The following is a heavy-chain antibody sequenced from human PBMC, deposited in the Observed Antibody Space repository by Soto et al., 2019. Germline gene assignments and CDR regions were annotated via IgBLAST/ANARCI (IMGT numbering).Heavy chain of an antibody. CDR2: INHSGST. CDR3: ARDSWRELPDGFWFDP. CDR1: GGSFSGYY. Sequence: PSETLSLTCAVYGGSFSGYYWSWIRQPPGKGLEWIGEINHSGSTNYNPSLKSRVTISVDTSKNQFSLKLSSVTAADTAVYYCARDSWRELPDGFWFDPWGQGTLVTVSS. V-gene: IGHV4-34*01. D-gene: IGHD1-26*01. J-gene: IGHJ5*02.